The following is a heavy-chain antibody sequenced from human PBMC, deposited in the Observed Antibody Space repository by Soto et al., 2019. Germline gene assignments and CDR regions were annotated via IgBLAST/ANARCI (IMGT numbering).Heavy chain of an antibody. V-gene: IGHV1-18*01. Sequence: QVHLVQSGAEVKKPGASVKVSCKGSGYGFTTYGITWVRQAPGQGLEWMAWISAHNGNTNYAQKLMGRATVTRDTSTSTAYMELRSLRSDDTAVYYCARGRYGDYWGQGALVTVSS. CDR3: ARGRYGDY. D-gene: IGHD1-1*01. CDR1: GYGFTTYG. J-gene: IGHJ4*02. CDR2: ISAHNGNT.